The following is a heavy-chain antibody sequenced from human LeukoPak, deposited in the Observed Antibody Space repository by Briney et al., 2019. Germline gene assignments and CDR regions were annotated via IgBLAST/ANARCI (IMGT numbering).Heavy chain of an antibody. J-gene: IGHJ4*02. CDR3: ARDPRPYSSGWILDY. V-gene: IGHV3-30-3*01. Sequence: GGSLRLSCAASGFTFSSYAMHRVRQAPGKGLEWVAVISYDGSNKYYADSVKGQFTISRDNSKNTLYLQMNSLRAEDTAVYYCARDPRPYSSGWILDYWGQGTLVTVSS. CDR2: ISYDGSNK. D-gene: IGHD6-19*01. CDR1: GFTFSSYA.